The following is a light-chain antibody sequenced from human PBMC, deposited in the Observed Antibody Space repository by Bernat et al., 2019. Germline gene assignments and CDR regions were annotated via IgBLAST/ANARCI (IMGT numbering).Light chain of an antibody. CDR2: DFN. V-gene: IGLV2-11*01. Sequence: QSALTQPRSVSGSPGQSVTISCTGTSSDVGSYNYVSWYQQHPGKAPKLMIYDFNKRSSGVPDRFSGSRSGNTASLTISGLQAEDEADYYCCSYTNSPSYVFGTGTRVTVL. J-gene: IGLJ1*01. CDR3: CSYTNSPSYV. CDR1: SSDVGSYNY.